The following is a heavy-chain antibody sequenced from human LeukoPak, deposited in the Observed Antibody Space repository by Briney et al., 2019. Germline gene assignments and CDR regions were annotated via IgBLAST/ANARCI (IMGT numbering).Heavy chain of an antibody. CDR3: VKGSIVMVPAAPFDY. D-gene: IGHD2-2*01. CDR1: GVTFSNFA. Sequence: GGSLRLSCSASGVTFSNFAMHWVRQAPGKGLEYVSSISSNGAGTYYADSVKGRFTISRDNSKNTLSLQMSSLRAEDTAVCYCVKGSIVMVPAAPFDYWGQGTLVTVSS. V-gene: IGHV3-64D*06. J-gene: IGHJ4*02. CDR2: ISSNGAGT.